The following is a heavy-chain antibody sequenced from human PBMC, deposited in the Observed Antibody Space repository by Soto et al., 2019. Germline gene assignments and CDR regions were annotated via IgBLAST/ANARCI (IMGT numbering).Heavy chain of an antibody. V-gene: IGHV4-34*01. Sequence: SETLSVTCAVYGGSFSGDYWSWIRQPPGKGLEWIGEINHSGSTNYNPSLKSRVTISVDTSKNQFSLKLSSVTAADTAVYYCARGYGRNLDYWGQGTLVTVSP. J-gene: IGHJ4*02. CDR2: INHSGST. CDR3: ARGYGRNLDY. D-gene: IGHD3-10*01. CDR1: GGSFSGDY.